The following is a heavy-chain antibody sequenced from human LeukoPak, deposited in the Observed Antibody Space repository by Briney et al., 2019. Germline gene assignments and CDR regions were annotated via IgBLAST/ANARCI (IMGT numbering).Heavy chain of an antibody. CDR1: GYTLTGYY. V-gene: IGHV1-2*02. CDR3: ARGPWIGAAGYNWFDP. J-gene: IGHJ5*02. CDR2: INPNSGGT. D-gene: IGHD6-13*01. Sequence: ASVKVSCKASGYTLTGYYMHWVRQAPGQGVEWMGWINPNSGGTNYPQKFQGRVTMARDTSISTAYMELSRLRSDDTAVYYCARGPWIGAAGYNWFDPWGQGTLVTVSS.